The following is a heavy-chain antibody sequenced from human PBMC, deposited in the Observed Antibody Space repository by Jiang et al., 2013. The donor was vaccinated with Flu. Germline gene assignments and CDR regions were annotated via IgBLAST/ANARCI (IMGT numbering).Heavy chain of an antibody. CDR1: GFTFSSYA. D-gene: IGHD4-11*01. Sequence: AASGFTFSSYAMSWVRQVPGKGLGWVSTISGSDGSTYYADSVRGRFTISRNNSKNTLDLQMHSLTAEDTAVYYCAKGSLIYTKYGIDYWGQGTLVTVSS. CDR2: ISGSDGST. V-gene: IGHV3-23*01. J-gene: IGHJ4*02. CDR3: AKGSLIYTKYGIDY.